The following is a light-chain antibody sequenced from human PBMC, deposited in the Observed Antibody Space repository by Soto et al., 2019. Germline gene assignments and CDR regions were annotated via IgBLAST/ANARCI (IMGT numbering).Light chain of an antibody. V-gene: IGKV4-1*01. Sequence: DIQMTQSPSSLSASVGDRVTITCQASQDISHYLAWYQQRPGHSPKLLIYSASTRASGVPDRFSGSGSGTDFTLTISSLQAEDVAVYHCQQYYGSPITFGQGTRLEIK. J-gene: IGKJ5*01. CDR2: SAS. CDR1: QDISHY. CDR3: QQYYGSPIT.